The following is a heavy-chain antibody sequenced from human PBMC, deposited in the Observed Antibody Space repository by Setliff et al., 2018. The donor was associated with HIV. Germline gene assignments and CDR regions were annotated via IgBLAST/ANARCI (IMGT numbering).Heavy chain of an antibody. CDR3: AKGSQEQWLVPGRLNYFDY. J-gene: IGHJ4*02. V-gene: IGHV3-74*01. Sequence: PGGSLRLSCTASGFTFSDYWMHWVRRGPGRGLEWVSRIGRDGTVANYADSVRGRFTISRDSSKNTLYLQMNSLRAEDTAVYYCAKGSQEQWLVPGRLNYFDYWGQGTLVTVSS. CDR1: GFTFSDYW. D-gene: IGHD6-19*01. CDR2: IGRDGTVA.